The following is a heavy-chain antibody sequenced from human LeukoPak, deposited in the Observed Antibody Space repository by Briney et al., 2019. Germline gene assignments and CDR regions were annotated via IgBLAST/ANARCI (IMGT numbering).Heavy chain of an antibody. J-gene: IGHJ4*02. D-gene: IGHD1-26*01. CDR3: ARPVVGATKNEVDY. CDR2: IYYSGST. CDR1: GGSISSSSYY. V-gene: IGHV4-39*01. Sequence: SETLSLTCTVSGGSISSSSYYWGWIRQPPGKGLEWIGSIYYSGSTYYNPSLKSRVTISVDTSKNQFSLKLSSVTAADTAGYYCARPVVGATKNEVDYWGQGTLVTVSS.